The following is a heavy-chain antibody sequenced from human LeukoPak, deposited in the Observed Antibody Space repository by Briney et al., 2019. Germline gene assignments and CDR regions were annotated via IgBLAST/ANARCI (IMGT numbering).Heavy chain of an antibody. D-gene: IGHD6-13*01. CDR1: GFTFSTYS. Sequence: GRSLRLSCAASGFTFSTYSIHWVRQAPGKGLEWVSSISSSSSYIYYADSVKGRFTISRDNAKNSLYLQMNSLRAEDTAVYYCARGGEQQLDPFDYWGQGTLVTVSS. V-gene: IGHV3-21*01. CDR2: ISSSSSYI. CDR3: ARGGEQQLDPFDY. J-gene: IGHJ4*02.